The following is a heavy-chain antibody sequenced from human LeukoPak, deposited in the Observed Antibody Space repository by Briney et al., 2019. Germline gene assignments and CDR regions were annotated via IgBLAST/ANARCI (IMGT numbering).Heavy chain of an antibody. D-gene: IGHD4-17*01. CDR3: ARGNNGDRPPDAFDI. V-gene: IGHV4-34*01. CDR1: GGSFTGYD. CDR2: INHSGST. J-gene: IGHJ3*02. Sequence: SETLSLTCAVYGGSFTGYDWSCIRQPPGKGLEWIGEINHSGSTNYNPSLKSRVTISVDTSKNQFSLKLSSVTAADTAVYYCARGNNGDRPPDAFDIWGQGTMVTVSS.